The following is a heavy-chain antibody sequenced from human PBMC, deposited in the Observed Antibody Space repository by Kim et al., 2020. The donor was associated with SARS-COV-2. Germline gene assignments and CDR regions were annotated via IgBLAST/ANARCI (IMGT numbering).Heavy chain of an antibody. V-gene: IGHV4-31*03. Sequence: SETLSLTCTVSGGSISSGGYYWSWIRQHPGKGLEWIGYIYYSGSTYYNPSLKSRVTISVDTSKNQFSLKLSSVTAADTAVYYCARGGLKAAASLGYYYMDVWGKGTTVTVSS. CDR3: ARGGLKAAASLGYYYMDV. D-gene: IGHD3-16*01. CDR2: IYYSGST. CDR1: GGSISSGGYY. J-gene: IGHJ6*03.